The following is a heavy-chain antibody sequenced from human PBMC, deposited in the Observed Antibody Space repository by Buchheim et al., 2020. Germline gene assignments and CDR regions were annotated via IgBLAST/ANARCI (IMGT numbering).Heavy chain of an antibody. V-gene: IGHV3-33*01. Sequence: QVQLVESGGGVVQPGRSLRLSCAASGFTFSSYGMHWVRQAPGKGLEWVAGIWYDGSNKYCADSVKGRLTISRDNSKKTLYLQMNSLRAEDTAVYYCARDPNRSSSFFDYWGQGTL. CDR1: GFTFSSYG. J-gene: IGHJ4*02. CDR2: IWYDGSNK. CDR3: ARDPNRSSSFFDY. D-gene: IGHD6-6*01.